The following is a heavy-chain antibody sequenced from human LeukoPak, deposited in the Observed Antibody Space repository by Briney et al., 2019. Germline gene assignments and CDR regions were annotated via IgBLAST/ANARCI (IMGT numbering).Heavy chain of an antibody. J-gene: IGHJ5*02. V-gene: IGHV4-34*01. CDR2: INHSGST. CDR3: ARGRPRITMIVVARPGWFDP. Sequence: SETLSLTCAVYGGSFSGYYWSWIRQPPGKGLEWIGEINHSGSTNYNPSLKSRVTISVATSKNQFSLKLSSVTAADTAVYYCARGRPRITMIVVARPGWFDPWGQGTLVTVSS. D-gene: IGHD3-22*01. CDR1: GGSFSGYY.